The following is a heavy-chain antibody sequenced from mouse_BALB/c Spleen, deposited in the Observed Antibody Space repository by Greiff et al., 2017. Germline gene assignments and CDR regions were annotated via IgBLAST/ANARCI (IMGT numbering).Heavy chain of an antibody. CDR2: IDPENGDT. J-gene: IGHJ1*01. Sequence: EVKLVESGAELVRSGASVKLSCTASGFNIKDYYMHWVKQRPEQGLEWIGWIDPENGDTEYAPKFQGKATMTADTSSNTAYLQLSSLTSEDTAVYYCNGYGSSSWYFDVWGAGTTVTVSS. CDR1: GFNIKDYY. V-gene: IGHV14-4*02. CDR3: NGYGSSSWYFDV. D-gene: IGHD1-1*01.